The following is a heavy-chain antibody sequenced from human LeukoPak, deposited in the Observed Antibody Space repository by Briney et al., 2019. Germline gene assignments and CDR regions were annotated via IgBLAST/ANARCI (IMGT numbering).Heavy chain of an antibody. Sequence: PGGSLRLSCAASGFTFSTYSMSWVRQAPGKGLEWVANIKQDGSEKYYVDSVKGRFTISRDNAKNSLYLQMNSLRAEDTAVYYCARVLDVWGQGTTVTVSS. J-gene: IGHJ6*02. CDR1: GFTFSTYS. V-gene: IGHV3-7*01. CDR3: ARVLDV. CDR2: IKQDGSEK.